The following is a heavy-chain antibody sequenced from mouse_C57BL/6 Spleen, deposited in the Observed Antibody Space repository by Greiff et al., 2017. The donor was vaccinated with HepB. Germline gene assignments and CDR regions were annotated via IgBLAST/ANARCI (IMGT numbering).Heavy chain of an antibody. CDR3: ARTLNYYGRSYFDY. Sequence: QVQLQQPGAELVMPGASVKLSCKASGYTFTSYWMHWVKQRPGQGLEWIGEIDPSDSYTNYNQKFKGKSTLTVDKSSSTAYMQLSSLTSEDSAVYYCARTLNYYGRSYFDYWGQGTTLTVSS. CDR2: IDPSDSYT. V-gene: IGHV1-69*01. J-gene: IGHJ2*01. D-gene: IGHD1-1*01. CDR1: GYTFTSYW.